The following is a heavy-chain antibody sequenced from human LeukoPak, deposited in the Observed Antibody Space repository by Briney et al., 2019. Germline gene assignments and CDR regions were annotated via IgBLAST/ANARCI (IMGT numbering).Heavy chain of an antibody. V-gene: IGHV4-59*01. Sequence: SETLSLTCAVYGVSFSGYYWSWIRQPPGKGLEWIGYIYYSGSTNYNPSLKSRVTISVDTSKNQFSLKLSSVTAADTAVYYCARVWSSGYYYPYYFDYWGQGTLVTVSS. CDR3: ARVWSSGYYYPYYFDY. D-gene: IGHD3-22*01. J-gene: IGHJ4*02. CDR2: IYYSGST. CDR1: GVSFSGYY.